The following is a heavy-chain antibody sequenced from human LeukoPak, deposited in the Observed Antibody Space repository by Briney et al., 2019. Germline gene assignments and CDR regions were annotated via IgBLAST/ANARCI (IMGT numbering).Heavy chain of an antibody. J-gene: IGHJ4*02. Sequence: ASVKVSCKASGYTFASYAMHWVRQAPGQRLEWMGWINAGNGNTKYSQKFQGRVTITRDTSASTAYMELSSLRSEDTAVYYCARGIQLWLRFDYWGQGTLVTVSA. CDR3: ARGIQLWLRFDY. D-gene: IGHD5-18*01. CDR2: INAGNGNT. V-gene: IGHV1-3*01. CDR1: GYTFASYA.